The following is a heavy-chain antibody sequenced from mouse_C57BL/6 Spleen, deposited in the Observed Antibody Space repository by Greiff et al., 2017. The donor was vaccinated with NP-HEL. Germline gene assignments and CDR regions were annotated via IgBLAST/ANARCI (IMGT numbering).Heavy chain of an antibody. CDR2: LDPNSGGP. D-gene: IGHD2-3*01. V-gene: IGHV1-72*01. CDR3: ARDSEDGYYFDY. Sequence: VQLQQPGAELVKPGASVKLSCKASGYTFTRYWMHWVKQRPGRGLEWIGRLDPNSGGPKYTEKVKSKATLTVDKPSSTAYMQLSSLTSEDSAVYYCARDSEDGYYFDYWGQGTTLTVSS. CDR1: GYTFTRYW. J-gene: IGHJ2*01.